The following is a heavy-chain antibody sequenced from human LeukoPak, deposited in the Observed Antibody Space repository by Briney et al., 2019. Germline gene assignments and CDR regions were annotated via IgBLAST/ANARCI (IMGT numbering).Heavy chain of an antibody. CDR3: ARPSETSIAARRWDFDY. J-gene: IGHJ4*02. D-gene: IGHD6-6*01. CDR2: IYYSGST. V-gene: IGHV4-39*01. Sequence: SEILSLTCTVSGGSISSSSYYWGWIRQPPGKGLEWIGSIYYSGSTYYNPSLKSRVTISVDTSKNQFSLKLSSVTAADTAVYYCARPSETSIAARRWDFDYWGQGTLVTVSS. CDR1: GGSISSSSYY.